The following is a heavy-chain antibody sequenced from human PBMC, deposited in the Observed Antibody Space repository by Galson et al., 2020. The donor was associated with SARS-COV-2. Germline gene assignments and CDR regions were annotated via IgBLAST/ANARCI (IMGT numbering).Heavy chain of an antibody. D-gene: IGHD7-27*01. CDR3: ARGHWGRDY. CDR2: IKPDGSDK. Sequence: GESLKISCVGSGFTFRNYWMSWVRQAPGKGLEWVADIKPDGSDKDYVESVKGRFTIARDNAKNSVYLQMNSLGAEDTAVYYCARGHWGRDYWGQGTLVTVSS. CDR1: GFTFRNYW. J-gene: IGHJ4*02. V-gene: IGHV3-7*04.